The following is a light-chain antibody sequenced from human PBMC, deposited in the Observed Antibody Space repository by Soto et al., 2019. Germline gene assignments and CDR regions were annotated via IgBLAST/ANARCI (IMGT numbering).Light chain of an antibody. Sequence: DIPMTQAPSTLAVSLGDTVTVTCRASQSVSGWLAWYQQKPGEAPKLLIYDASALPRGVPSRFSGSGSGTKFTLTISSLQPDDFATYYCQHYNSYSEAFGQGTKVAIK. CDR3: QHYNSYSEA. CDR2: DAS. CDR1: QSVSGW. V-gene: IGKV1-5*01. J-gene: IGKJ1*01.